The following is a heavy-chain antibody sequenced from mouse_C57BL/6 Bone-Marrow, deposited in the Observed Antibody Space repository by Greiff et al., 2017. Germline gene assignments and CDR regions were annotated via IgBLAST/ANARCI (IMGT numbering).Heavy chain of an antibody. V-gene: IGHV1-54*01. J-gene: IGHJ2*01. CDR2: INPGSGGT. CDR3: ARLAGNYDYFDY. D-gene: IGHD2-1*01. CDR1: GYAFTNYL. Sequence: QVQLKQSGAELVRPGTSVKVSCKASGYAFTNYLIEWVKQRPGQGLEWIGVINPGSGGTKYNEKFKGKATLTADKSSSTAYMQLSSLTSEDSAVYFCARLAGNYDYFDYWGQGTTLTVSS.